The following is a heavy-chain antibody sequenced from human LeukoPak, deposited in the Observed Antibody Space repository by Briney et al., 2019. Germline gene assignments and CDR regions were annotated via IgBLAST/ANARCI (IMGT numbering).Heavy chain of an antibody. CDR3: ARDGGSYYLDY. D-gene: IGHD1-26*01. J-gene: IGHJ4*02. Sequence: GASVKVSCKASGGTFSSYAISWVRQAPGQGLEWMGGIIPIFGTANYALKFQGRVTITADESASTAYMELSSLRSEDTAVYYCARDGGSYYLDYWGQGTLVTVSS. V-gene: IGHV1-69*13. CDR1: GGTFSSYA. CDR2: IIPIFGTA.